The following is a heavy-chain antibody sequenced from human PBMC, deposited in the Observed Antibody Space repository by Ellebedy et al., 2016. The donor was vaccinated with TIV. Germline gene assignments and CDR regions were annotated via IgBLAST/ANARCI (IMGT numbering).Heavy chain of an antibody. CDR2: ISNRGGTS. D-gene: IGHD2-2*01. CDR1: GFPFSDYY. CDR3: SRARKSAVTFDASVL. J-gene: IGHJ3*01. Sequence: GESLKISCAASGFPFSDYYMSWIRQAPGRGLEGVAYISNRGGTSYYADSAKGRFTISRDNALNTLFLQMNSLRAEDTAIYFCSRARKSAVTFDASVLWGRGTVVTVSS. V-gene: IGHV3-11*01.